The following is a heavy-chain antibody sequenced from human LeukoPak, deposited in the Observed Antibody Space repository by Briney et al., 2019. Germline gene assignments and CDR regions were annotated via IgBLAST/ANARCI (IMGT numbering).Heavy chain of an antibody. J-gene: IGHJ3*02. D-gene: IGHD6-19*01. Sequence: SETLSLTCTVSGYSNSSGYYWGWIRQPPGKGLEWIGSIYHSGSTYYNPSLKSRVTISVDTSKNQFSLKLSSVTAADTAVYYCARGVAVAAPDAFDIWGQGTMVTVSS. CDR1: GYSNSSGYY. V-gene: IGHV4-38-2*02. CDR3: ARGVAVAAPDAFDI. CDR2: IYHSGST.